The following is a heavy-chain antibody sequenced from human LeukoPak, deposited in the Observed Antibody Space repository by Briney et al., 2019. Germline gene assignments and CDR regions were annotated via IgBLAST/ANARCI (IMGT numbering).Heavy chain of an antibody. J-gene: IGHJ4*02. D-gene: IGHD2-15*01. Sequence: VASVKVSCKTSGYTFTIYGISWVRQAPGRGLEWMGLISAYGNTNYAQNLQGRVTMTTDTSTSTAYMELRSLRSDDTAVYYCARGIIGYYFDYWGQGTLVTVSS. CDR1: GYTFTIYG. CDR2: ISAYGNT. V-gene: IGHV1-18*01. CDR3: ARGIIGYYFDY.